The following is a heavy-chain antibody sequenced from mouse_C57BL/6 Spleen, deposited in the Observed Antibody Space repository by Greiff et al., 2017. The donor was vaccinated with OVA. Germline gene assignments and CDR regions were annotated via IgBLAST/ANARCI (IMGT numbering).Heavy chain of an antibody. J-gene: IGHJ1*03. CDR2: IWSGGST. Sequence: VKVVESGPGLVQPSQSLSITCTVSGFSLTSYGVHWVRQSPGKGLEWLGVIWSGGSTDYNAAFISRLSISKDNSKSQVFFKMNSLQADDTAIYYCARNLGELANWYFDVWGTGTTVTVSS. CDR1: GFSLTSYG. V-gene: IGHV2-2*01. D-gene: IGHD4-1*01. CDR3: ARNLGELANWYFDV.